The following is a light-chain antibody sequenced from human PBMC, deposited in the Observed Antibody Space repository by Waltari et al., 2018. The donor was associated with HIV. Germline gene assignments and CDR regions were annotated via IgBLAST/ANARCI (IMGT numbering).Light chain of an antibody. Sequence: SYELTQPPSVSVSPGQTASITCSGDNLGDKYTSWYQQKPGQSPVLVIYQESKGCSGSPGRFSGSNAGNSATLTISGTQAMDEADYYCQGWDSSAAVSVGGGGGLTVL. CDR2: QES. J-gene: IGLJ2*01. CDR3: QGWDSSAAVS. V-gene: IGLV3-1*01. CDR1: NLGDKY.